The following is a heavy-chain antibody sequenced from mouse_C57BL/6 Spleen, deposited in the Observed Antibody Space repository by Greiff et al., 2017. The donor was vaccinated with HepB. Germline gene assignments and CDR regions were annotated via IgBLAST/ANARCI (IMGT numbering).Heavy chain of an antibody. Sequence: VQLKESGPELVKPGASVKISCKASGYSFTDYNMNWVKQSNGKSLEWIGVINPNYGTTSYNQKFKGKATLTVDQSSSTAYMQLNSLTSEDSAVYYCASPITTVVEGFAYWGQGTLVTVSA. CDR3: ASPITTVVEGFAY. V-gene: IGHV1-39*01. CDR2: INPNYGTT. CDR1: GYSFTDYN. J-gene: IGHJ3*01. D-gene: IGHD1-1*01.